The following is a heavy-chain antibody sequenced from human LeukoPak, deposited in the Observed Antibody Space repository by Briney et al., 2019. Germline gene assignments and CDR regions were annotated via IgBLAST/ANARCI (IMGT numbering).Heavy chain of an antibody. J-gene: IGHJ5*02. CDR2: INPNSGGT. V-gene: IGHV1-2*02. Sequence: ASVKVSCKASAYTFTGYYMHWVRQAPGQGLEWMGWINPNSGGTNYAQKFQGRVTMTRDTSISTAYMELSRLRSDDTAVYYCARDGSGSTGYNWFDPWGQGTLATVSS. D-gene: IGHD3-10*01. CDR1: AYTFTGYY. CDR3: ARDGSGSTGYNWFDP.